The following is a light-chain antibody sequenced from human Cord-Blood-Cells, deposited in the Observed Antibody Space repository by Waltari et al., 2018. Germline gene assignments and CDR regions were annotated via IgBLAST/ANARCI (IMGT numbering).Light chain of an antibody. V-gene: IGKV1-39*01. CDR2: AAS. J-gene: IGKJ3*01. CDR3: QQSYSTPFT. Sequence: DIQMTQSPSSLSASVGDRVTLTCRASQSISSYLNWYQQKPGKAPKILIYAASSLQSGVPSRFSGSGSGTDFTLTISSLQPEDFATYYCQQSYSTPFTFGPGTKVDIK. CDR1: QSISSY.